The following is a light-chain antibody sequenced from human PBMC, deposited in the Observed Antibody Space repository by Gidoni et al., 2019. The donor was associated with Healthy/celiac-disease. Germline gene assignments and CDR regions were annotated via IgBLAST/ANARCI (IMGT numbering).Light chain of an antibody. CDR3: MQALQTPLT. J-gene: IGKJ4*01. V-gene: IGKV2-28*01. Sequence: DIVMTQSPLSLPVTPGEPASISCRSSQSLRHSNGYNYLDWYLQKPGQSPQLLIYLGSNRASGVPDRFSGSGSGTDFTLTISRVEAEDVGVYYCMQALQTPLTFGGGTKVEIK. CDR2: LGS. CDR1: QSLRHSNGYNY.